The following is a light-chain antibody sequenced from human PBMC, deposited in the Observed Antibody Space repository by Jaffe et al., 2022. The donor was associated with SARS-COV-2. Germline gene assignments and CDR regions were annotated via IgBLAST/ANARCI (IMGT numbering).Light chain of an antibody. CDR1: TSNIGSEY. CDR2: RNN. V-gene: IGLV1-47*01. J-gene: IGLJ2*01. CDR3: AAWDDSLSGPV. Sequence: QSVLTQPPSASGTPGQRVIISCSGSTSNIGSEYVYWYQQLPGAAPKLIIYRNNQRPSGVPDRFSGSKSGTSASLAISGLRSEDEGDYYCAAWDDSLSGPVLGGGTKVTVL.